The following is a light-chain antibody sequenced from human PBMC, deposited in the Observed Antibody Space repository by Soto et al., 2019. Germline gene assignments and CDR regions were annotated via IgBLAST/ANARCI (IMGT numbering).Light chain of an antibody. V-gene: IGKV3-15*01. CDR2: GAS. Sequence: VMTQSPATLSVSPGERATLSCRASQSVSSNLAWYQQKPGQAPRLLIYGASTRATGIPARFSGSGSGTEFTLTISSLQSEDFAVYYCQQYNNWPPWTFGQGTKVEIK. CDR1: QSVSSN. CDR3: QQYNNWPPWT. J-gene: IGKJ1*01.